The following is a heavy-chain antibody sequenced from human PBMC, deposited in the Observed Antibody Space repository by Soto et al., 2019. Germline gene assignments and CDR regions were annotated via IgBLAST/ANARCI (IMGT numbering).Heavy chain of an antibody. Sequence: GAPVKVSCKASGGTFSSYAISWVRQAPGQGLEWMGGIIPIFGTANYAQKFQGRVTITADESTSTAYMELSSLRSEDTAVYYCARVQISTSCYAHCYYYGMDVWGQGTTVTVSS. V-gene: IGHV1-69*13. CDR1: GGTFSSYA. CDR2: IIPIFGTA. CDR3: ARVQISTSCYAHCYYYGMDV. J-gene: IGHJ6*02. D-gene: IGHD2-2*01.